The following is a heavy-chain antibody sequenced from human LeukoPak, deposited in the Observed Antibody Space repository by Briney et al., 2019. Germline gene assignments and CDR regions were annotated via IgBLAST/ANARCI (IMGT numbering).Heavy chain of an antibody. CDR1: GGSISSSNYY. V-gene: IGHV4-39*07. Sequence: SETLSLTCTVSGGSISSSNYYWGWIRQPPGKGLEWIGTIYYSGSTYYNPSLKSRVTISVDTSKNQFSLKLSSVTAADTAVYYCARDNYYDSSGYRYWGQGTLVTVSS. CDR3: ARDNYYDSSGYRY. CDR2: IYYSGST. D-gene: IGHD3-22*01. J-gene: IGHJ4*02.